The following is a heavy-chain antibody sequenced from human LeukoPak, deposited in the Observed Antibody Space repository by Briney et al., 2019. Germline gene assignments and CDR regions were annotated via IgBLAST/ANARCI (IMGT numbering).Heavy chain of an antibody. J-gene: IGHJ4*02. CDR2: INEDGSTT. V-gene: IGHV3-74*01. D-gene: IGHD1-26*01. Sequence: GGSLRLSCAAAGFTFSSYWMHWVRQAPGKGLVWVSRINEDGSTTNYADSVKGRSTIFRDNAKNTLYLQMNSLRAEDTAVYYCVRDLGGRSGHWGQGTLVTVSS. CDR3: VRDLGGRSGH. CDR1: GFTFSSYW.